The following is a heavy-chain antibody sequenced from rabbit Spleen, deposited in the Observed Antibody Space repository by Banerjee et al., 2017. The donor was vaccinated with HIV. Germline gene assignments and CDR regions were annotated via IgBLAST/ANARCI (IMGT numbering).Heavy chain of an antibody. J-gene: IGHJ3*01. CDR2: IYAAKGST. Sequence: QLTETGGGLVQPAGSLTLSCKAPGIGFTNYYIICVRQAPGKGLEWIGIIYAAKGSTVYASWVNGRFTISSVNAQSTVDLKMTSLTAADTATYFCARALVPWLGLTRLDLCGEGTLVTVS. CDR1: GIGFTNYY. V-gene: IGHV1S7*01. CDR3: ARALVPWLGLTRLDL. D-gene: IGHD4-1*01.